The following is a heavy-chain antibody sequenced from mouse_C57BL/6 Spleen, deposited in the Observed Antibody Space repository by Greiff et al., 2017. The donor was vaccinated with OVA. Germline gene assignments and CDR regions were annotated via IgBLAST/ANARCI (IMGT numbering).Heavy chain of an antibody. V-gene: IGHV5-9-1*02. Sequence: EVKLMESGEGLVKPGGSLKLSCAASGFTFSSYAMSWVRQTPEKRLEWVAYISSGGDYIYYADTVKGRFTISRDNARNTLYLQMSSLKSEDTAMYYCTRDPTTVVAARAMDYWGQGTSVTVSS. CDR1: GFTFSSYA. CDR2: ISSGGDYI. D-gene: IGHD1-1*01. J-gene: IGHJ4*01. CDR3: TRDPTTVVAARAMDY.